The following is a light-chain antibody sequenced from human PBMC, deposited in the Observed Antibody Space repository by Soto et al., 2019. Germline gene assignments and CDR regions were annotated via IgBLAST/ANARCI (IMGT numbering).Light chain of an antibody. J-gene: IGLJ3*02. CDR1: SSNIGSNT. Sequence: QSVLTQPPSASGTPGQRVTISCAGSSSNIGSNTVNWYQQLPGTAPKLLIYSNNQLPSGVPDRFSGSTSGTSAPLAISGLQSEDEADYYCAAWDDSLNGWVFGGGTKVTVL. CDR2: SNN. CDR3: AAWDDSLNGWV. V-gene: IGLV1-44*01.